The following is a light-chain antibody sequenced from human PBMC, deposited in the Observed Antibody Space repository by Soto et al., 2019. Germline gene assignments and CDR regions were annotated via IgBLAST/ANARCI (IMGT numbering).Light chain of an antibody. CDR2: DVS. CDR1: SSDVGGYNY. CDR3: SSYTSSSTLV. J-gene: IGLJ1*01. V-gene: IGLV2-14*01. Sequence: QSALTQPDSVSGSPGQSITISCTGTSSDVGGYNYVSWYQQHPGKAPKLMIYDVSNRPSGVSNRFSGSKSGNTASLTISGLQAEDEADYYCSSYTSSSTLVFVTGTKLTVL.